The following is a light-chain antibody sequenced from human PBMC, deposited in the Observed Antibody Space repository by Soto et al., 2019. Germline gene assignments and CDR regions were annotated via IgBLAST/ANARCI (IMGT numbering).Light chain of an antibody. Sequence: DIQMTQSPSSLSASVGDRVTITCRASQGISNFLAWYQQKPGKVPKLLISAASTLQSGVPSWFSGSGSGTVFTLTITSLQPEDVATYYCQKYSSVITFGQGTRLEIK. CDR2: AAS. V-gene: IGKV1-27*01. J-gene: IGKJ5*01. CDR1: QGISNF. CDR3: QKYSSVIT.